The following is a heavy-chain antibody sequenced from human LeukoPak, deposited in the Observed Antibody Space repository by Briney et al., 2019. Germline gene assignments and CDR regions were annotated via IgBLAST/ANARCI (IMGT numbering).Heavy chain of an antibody. CDR2: IYPGDSDT. D-gene: IGHD6-19*01. CDR1: GYRFTSYW. Sequence: GESLKIPWKGSGYRFTSYWIGWVRQMPGKGLEWMGIIYPGDSDTRYSPSFQGQVTISADKSISTAYLQWSSLKASDTAMYYCARLSGWYLMTGYYYYYYGMDVWGQGTTVTVSS. CDR3: ARLSGWYLMTGYYYYYYGMDV. J-gene: IGHJ6*02. V-gene: IGHV5-51*01.